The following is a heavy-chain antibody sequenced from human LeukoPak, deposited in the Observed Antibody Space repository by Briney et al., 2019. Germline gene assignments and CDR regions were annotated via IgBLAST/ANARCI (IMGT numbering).Heavy chain of an antibody. CDR2: ISSSSSYI. J-gene: IGHJ4*02. CDR3: ARAHLYCSGGSCYSDY. V-gene: IGHV3-21*01. D-gene: IGHD2-15*01. CDR1: GFTFSSYS. Sequence: GGSLRLSCAASGFTFSSYSMNWVRQAPGKGLEWVSSISSSSSYIYYADSVKGRFTISRDNAKNSLYLQMNSLRAEDTAVYYCARAHLYCSGGSCYSDYWGQGTLVIVSS.